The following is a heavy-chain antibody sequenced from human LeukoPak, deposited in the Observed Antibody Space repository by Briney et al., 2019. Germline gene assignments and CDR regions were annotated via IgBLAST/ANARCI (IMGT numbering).Heavy chain of an antibody. CDR1: GGSITMYY. CDR3: ARGCVSSSTWYSTYYYFFYMDF. CDR2: VDHTGST. V-gene: IGHV4-59*01. Sequence: KPSETLSLTCTVSGGSITMYYWTWIRQPPGKGLEWIGYVDHTGSTKFNPSLNGRVSISRDTSNNFFSLRLRSVTAADTAVYFCARGCVSSSTWYSTYYYFFYMDFWGKGTTVTVSS. J-gene: IGHJ6*03. D-gene: IGHD4-11*01.